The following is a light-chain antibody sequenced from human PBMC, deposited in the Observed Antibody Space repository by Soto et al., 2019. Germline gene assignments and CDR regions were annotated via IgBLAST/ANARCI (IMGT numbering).Light chain of an antibody. V-gene: IGLV2-8*01. CDR2: EVS. CDR1: SSAVGGYNF. CDR3: NSYAVSTSYV. J-gene: IGLJ1*01. Sequence: QSVLTQPPSASGSPGQSVTISCTGTSSAVGGYNFVSWYQQHPGKAPKLMIYEVSKRPSGVPDRFSGSKSGNTASLTVSVLQAEDEADYYCNSYAVSTSYVFGTGTKVTVL.